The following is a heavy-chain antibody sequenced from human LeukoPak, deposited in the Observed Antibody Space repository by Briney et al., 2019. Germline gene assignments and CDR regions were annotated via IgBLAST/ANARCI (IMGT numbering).Heavy chain of an antibody. Sequence: SVKVSCKASGGTFSSYAISWVRQAPGQGLEWMGRIIPIFGIANYAQKFQGRVTITADKSTSTAYMELSSLRSEDTAVYYCARDKDDYSNYGPPSGMDVWGQGITVTVSS. CDR1: GGTFSSYA. CDR2: IIPIFGIA. D-gene: IGHD4-11*01. V-gene: IGHV1-69*04. J-gene: IGHJ6*02. CDR3: ARDKDDYSNYGPPSGMDV.